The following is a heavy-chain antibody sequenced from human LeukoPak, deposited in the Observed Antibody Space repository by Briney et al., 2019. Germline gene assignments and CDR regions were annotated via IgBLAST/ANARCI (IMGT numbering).Heavy chain of an antibody. J-gene: IGHJ4*02. CDR3: ARASIGRSSYFDY. Sequence: PGDSLKLSCATSGFTFSSYWMSWVRQAPGKGLEWVAKIKEDGSEKYHVDSVRGRFTISRDNAKNSLYLQINSLRAEDTAVYHCARASIGRSSYFDYWGQGTLVTVSS. CDR1: GFTFSSYW. CDR2: IKEDGSEK. V-gene: IGHV3-7*03. D-gene: IGHD2-21*01.